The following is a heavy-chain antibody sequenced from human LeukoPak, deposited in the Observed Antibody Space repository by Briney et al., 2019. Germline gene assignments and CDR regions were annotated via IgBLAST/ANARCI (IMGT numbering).Heavy chain of an antibody. CDR1: GGTFSSYA. CDR2: IIPIFGTA. CDR3: AKWVYGRYYFDY. J-gene: IGHJ4*02. D-gene: IGHD4-17*01. Sequence: SVKVSCKASGGTFSSYAISWLRQAPGQGLEWMGGIIPIFGTANYAQKFQGRVTITADESTSTAYMELSSLRSEDTAVYYCAKWVYGRYYFDYWGQGTLVTVSS. V-gene: IGHV1-69*13.